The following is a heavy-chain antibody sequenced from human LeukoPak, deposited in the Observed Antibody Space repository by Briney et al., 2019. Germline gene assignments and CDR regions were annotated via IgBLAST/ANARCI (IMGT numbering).Heavy chain of an antibody. Sequence: SETLSLTCTVSGYSISSGYYWGWIRQPPGKGLEWIGSIYHSGSTYYNPSLKSRVTISVDTSKNQFSLKLSSVTAADTAVYYCARMGDPLPFYGSGSYLDYWGQGTLVTVSS. CDR2: IYHSGST. CDR1: GYSISSGYY. V-gene: IGHV4-38-2*02. D-gene: IGHD3-10*01. CDR3: ARMGDPLPFYGSGSYLDY. J-gene: IGHJ4*02.